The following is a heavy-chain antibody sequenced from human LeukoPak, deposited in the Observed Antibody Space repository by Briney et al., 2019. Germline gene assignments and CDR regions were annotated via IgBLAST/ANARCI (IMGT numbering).Heavy chain of an antibody. Sequence: ASVKVSCKASGYTFTSYAMHWVRQAPGQRLEWMGWINAGNGNTKYSQKFQGRVTITRDTSASTAYMELSSLRSEDTAVYYCAREGHSSGGGDYWGQGTLVTVSS. J-gene: IGHJ4*02. CDR1: GYTFTSYA. CDR3: AREGHSSGGGDY. V-gene: IGHV1-3*01. D-gene: IGHD2-15*01. CDR2: INAGNGNT.